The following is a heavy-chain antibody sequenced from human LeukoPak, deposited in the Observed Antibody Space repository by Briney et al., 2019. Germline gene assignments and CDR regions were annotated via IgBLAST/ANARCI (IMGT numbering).Heavy chain of an antibody. CDR2: IYHSGST. V-gene: IGHV4-38-2*01. Sequence: SETLSLTCAVSGDSISSGGYSWSWIRQPPGKGLEWIGSIYHSGSTYYNPSLKSRVTISVDTSKNQFSLKLSSVTAADTAVYYCAWEYYYGSGSYPSFDYWGQGTLVTVSS. J-gene: IGHJ4*02. D-gene: IGHD3-10*01. CDR1: GDSISSGGYS. CDR3: AWEYYYGSGSYPSFDY.